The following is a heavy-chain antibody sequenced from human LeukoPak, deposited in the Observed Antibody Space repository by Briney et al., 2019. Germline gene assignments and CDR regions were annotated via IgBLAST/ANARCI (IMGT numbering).Heavy chain of an antibody. V-gene: IGHV3-48*03. Sequence: GGSLRLSCAASGFTFSSYEMNWGRPAPRKGREWGAYIISSGSTIYYADSVKGRFTISRDNAKNSLYLQMNSLRAEDTAAYYCARGTYYDFWSGYNVRWFDPWGQGTLVTVSS. J-gene: IGHJ5*02. CDR2: IISSGSTI. CDR1: GFTFSSYE. CDR3: ARGTYYDFWSGYNVRWFDP. D-gene: IGHD3-3*01.